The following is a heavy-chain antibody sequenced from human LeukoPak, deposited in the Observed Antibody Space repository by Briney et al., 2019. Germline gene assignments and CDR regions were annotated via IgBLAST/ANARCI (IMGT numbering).Heavy chain of an antibody. Sequence: GGSLRLSCAVSGFTLSSYSMNWVRQAPGKGLEWVSSISGSGGSIYYADSMKGRFTISRDNAKNSLYLQMNSLRAEDTAMYYCARVINGGYSSPKLFDYWGQGTLVTVSS. CDR1: GFTLSSYS. J-gene: IGHJ4*02. CDR3: ARVINGGYSSPKLFDY. D-gene: IGHD4-23*01. CDR2: ISGSGGSI. V-gene: IGHV3-21*01.